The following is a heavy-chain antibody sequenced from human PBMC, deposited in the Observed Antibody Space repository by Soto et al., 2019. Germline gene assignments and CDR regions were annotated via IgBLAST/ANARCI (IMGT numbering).Heavy chain of an antibody. CDR3: VRERGLSSYYGMDV. CDR1: GFTLTTYS. CDR2: ISSSSSHI. Sequence: GGSLRLSCAASGFTLTTYSMNWVRQASGKGLEWVASISSSSSHIYYADSVKGRFTISRDNARNSLYLQMNSLRAEDTAVYYCVRERGLSSYYGMDVWVQGTTVTVSS. V-gene: IGHV3-21*01. D-gene: IGHD3-10*01. J-gene: IGHJ6*02.